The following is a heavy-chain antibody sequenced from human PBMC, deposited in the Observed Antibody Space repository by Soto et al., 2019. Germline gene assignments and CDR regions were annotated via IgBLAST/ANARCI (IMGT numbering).Heavy chain of an antibody. D-gene: IGHD6-13*01. CDR1: GYTFTGYY. CDR2: INPNSGGT. J-gene: IGHJ6*02. Sequence: ASVKVSCKASGYTFTGYYMHWVRQAPGQGLEWMGWINPNSGGTNYAQKFQGWVTMTRDTSISTAYMELSRLRSDDTAVYYCARNERIAAACRTYYYGMDVWGQGTTVTVSS. V-gene: IGHV1-2*04. CDR3: ARNERIAAACRTYYYGMDV.